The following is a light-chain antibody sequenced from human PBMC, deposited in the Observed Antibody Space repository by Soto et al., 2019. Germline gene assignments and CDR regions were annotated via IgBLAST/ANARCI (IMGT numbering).Light chain of an antibody. CDR2: DAS. Sequence: DIQMTQSPSTLSASVGDRVTITCRASQSIFSWLAWYQQKPGKAPKLLIYDASTLEGGVPSRFRGSGSGTEFTLTISGLQPDDFATYHCQQYNSFSWTFVQGTKVEVK. CDR3: QQYNSFSWT. V-gene: IGKV1-5*01. CDR1: QSIFSW. J-gene: IGKJ1*01.